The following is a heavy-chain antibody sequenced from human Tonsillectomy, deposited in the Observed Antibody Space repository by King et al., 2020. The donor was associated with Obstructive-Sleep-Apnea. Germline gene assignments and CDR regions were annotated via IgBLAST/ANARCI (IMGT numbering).Heavy chain of an antibody. CDR2: IHTSGST. CDR3: ARDRAAAGRTDFDY. V-gene: IGHV4-4*07. Sequence: QLQESGPGLVKPSETLSLTCTVSGGSISTYYWSWIRQPAGKGLEWIGRIHTSGSTNYNPSLKSRVTMSLDTSKNQFSLKLSSVTAADTAVYYCARDRAAAGRTDFDYWGQGTLVTVSS. J-gene: IGHJ4*02. D-gene: IGHD6-13*01. CDR1: GGSISTYY.